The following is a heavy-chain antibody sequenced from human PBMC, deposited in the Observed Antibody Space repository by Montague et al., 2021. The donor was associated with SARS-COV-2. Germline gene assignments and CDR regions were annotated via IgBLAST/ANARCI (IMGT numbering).Heavy chain of an antibody. CDR1: TASITTSNW. J-gene: IGHJ4*02. CDR3: ARRIRITVFRGVPLTTHSLES. CDR2: IHHSGTL. Sequence: SETLSLTCTVSTASITTSNWWSWVRQAPGKGLEWVGEIHHSGTLNYNPSLKSRVTISVDTSKNNFSLNLNSVTAADTALYFCARRIRITVFRGVPLTTHSLESWGQGTMVTVSS. V-gene: IGHV4/OR15-8*01. D-gene: IGHD3-10*01.